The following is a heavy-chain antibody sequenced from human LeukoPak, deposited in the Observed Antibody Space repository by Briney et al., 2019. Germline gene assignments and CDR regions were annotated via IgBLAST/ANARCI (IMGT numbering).Heavy chain of an antibody. D-gene: IGHD2-2*01. CDR3: ARDAQFTVVVPAAKLNYMDV. CDR2: INPNNGGT. J-gene: IGHJ6*03. CDR1: GYLFTGYY. V-gene: IGHV1-2*02. Sequence: ASVKVSCKASGYLFTGYYIHWVRQAPGQGLEWMGWINPNNGGTNYAQKFKGRVIMTRDTSSTVYMEVRRLRSDDTAIYYCARDAQFTVVVPAAKLNYMDVWGKGTTVTVSS.